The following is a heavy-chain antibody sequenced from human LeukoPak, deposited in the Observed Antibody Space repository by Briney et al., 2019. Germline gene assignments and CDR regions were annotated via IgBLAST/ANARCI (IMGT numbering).Heavy chain of an antibody. CDR1: GFTFSSYA. V-gene: IGHV3-30*04. Sequence: GGSLRLSCAASGFTFSSYAMHWVRQAPGKGLEWVAVISYDGSNKYYADSVKGRFTISRGNSKNTLYLQMNSLRAEDTAVYYCARESSGFDPWGQGTLVTVSS. CDR3: ARESSGFDP. J-gene: IGHJ5*02. CDR2: ISYDGSNK.